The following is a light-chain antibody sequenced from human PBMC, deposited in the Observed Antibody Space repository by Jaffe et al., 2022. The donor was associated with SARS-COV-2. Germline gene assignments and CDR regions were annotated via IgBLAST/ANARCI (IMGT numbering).Light chain of an antibody. V-gene: IGLV1-44*01. CDR2: RNN. J-gene: IGLJ3*02. Sequence: QSVLTQPPSVSGTPGQRITISCSGSSSNIGSNTVNWYQQVPGTAPKLLIYRNNERPSGVPDRFSGSKSATSASLAISGLQSEDEADYYCAAWDDSLNGWVFGGGTKLTVL. CDR3: AAWDDSLNGWV. CDR1: SSNIGSNT.